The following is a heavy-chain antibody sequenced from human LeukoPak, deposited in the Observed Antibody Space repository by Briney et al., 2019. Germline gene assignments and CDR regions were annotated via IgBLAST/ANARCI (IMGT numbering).Heavy chain of an antibody. CDR3: ARGPYSYDSSGAFDI. CDR2: ISSSGST. D-gene: IGHD3-22*01. CDR1: GDSISSGDYY. J-gene: IGHJ3*02. Sequence: PSDTLSLTCTVSGDSISSGDYYCSWIRQPAGKGLEWIGRISSSGSTNYNPSLQSRVTISVDTSKNQYSLKLSSVTAAGTAVYFCARGPYSYDSSGAFDIWGQGTMVTVSS. V-gene: IGHV4-61*02.